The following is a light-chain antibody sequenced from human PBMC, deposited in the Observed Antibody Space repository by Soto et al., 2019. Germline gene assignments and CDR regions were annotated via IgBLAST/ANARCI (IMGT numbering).Light chain of an antibody. CDR1: ENILSF. Sequence: DIQMTQSPSSLSASVGDRVTITCRASENILSFLNWYQHKPGRAPNLLIYETSILQSGIPSRFSGNKSETDFTFSLTISGLQRDDFATYVCQQSFNPPITFGGGTKVQIK. CDR2: ETS. CDR3: QQSFNPPIT. V-gene: IGKV1-39*01. J-gene: IGKJ4*01.